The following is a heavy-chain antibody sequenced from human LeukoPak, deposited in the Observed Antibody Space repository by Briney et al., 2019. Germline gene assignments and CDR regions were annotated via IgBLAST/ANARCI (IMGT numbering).Heavy chain of an antibody. CDR3: AKDEFLYYDSSGYYFDY. CDR1: GFTFSSYA. J-gene: IGHJ4*02. CDR2: ISGSGGST. V-gene: IGHV3-23*01. Sequence: GGSLRLSCAASGFTFSSYAMSWVRQAPGKGLEWVSAISGSGGSTYYADSVKGRFTISRDNSKNTLYLQMNSLRAEDTAVYYCAKDEFLYYDSSGYYFDYWGQGTLVTVSS. D-gene: IGHD3-22*01.